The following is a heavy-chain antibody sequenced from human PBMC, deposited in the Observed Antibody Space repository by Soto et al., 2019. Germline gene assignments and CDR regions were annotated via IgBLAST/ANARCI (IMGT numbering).Heavy chain of an antibody. J-gene: IGHJ6*02. CDR1: GGTFIRYV. D-gene: IGHD2-15*01. V-gene: IGHV1-69*13. Sequence: SVKVSCKASGGTFIRYVFSCVRQAPGQGLAWMGGIIPVFGTANYAQKFQGRVTITADESTSTAYMELSSLRSEDTAVYYCARALGYCSGGSCSDYYYGMDVWGQGTAVTVSS. CDR3: ARALGYCSGGSCSDYYYGMDV. CDR2: IIPVFGTA.